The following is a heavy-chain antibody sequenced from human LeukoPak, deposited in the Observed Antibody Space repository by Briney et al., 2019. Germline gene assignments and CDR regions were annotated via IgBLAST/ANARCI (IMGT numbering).Heavy chain of an antibody. CDR2: IIPILGIA. V-gene: IGHV1-69*04. CDR1: GGTLSSYA. Sequence: SVKVSCKASGGTLSSYAISWVRQAPGQGLEWMGRIIPILGIANYAQKFQGRVTITADKSTSTAYMELSSLRSEDTAVYYCARVYSYGPAEYWGQGTLVTVSS. J-gene: IGHJ4*02. D-gene: IGHD5-18*01. CDR3: ARVYSYGPAEY.